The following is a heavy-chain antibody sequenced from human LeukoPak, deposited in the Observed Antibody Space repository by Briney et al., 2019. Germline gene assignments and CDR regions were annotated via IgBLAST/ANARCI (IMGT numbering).Heavy chain of an antibody. V-gene: IGHV1-2*02. Sequence: GASVNVSCKASGYTFTVYYMHWVRQAPGQGLEWMGWINPDSGGTNYAQKFQGRVTMTRDTSISTAYMELSRLTSDDTAKYYCARRYSSGWYYSDYWGQGTLVTVSS. CDR3: ARRYSSGWYYSDY. CDR2: INPDSGGT. D-gene: IGHD6-19*01. J-gene: IGHJ4*02. CDR1: GYTFTVYY.